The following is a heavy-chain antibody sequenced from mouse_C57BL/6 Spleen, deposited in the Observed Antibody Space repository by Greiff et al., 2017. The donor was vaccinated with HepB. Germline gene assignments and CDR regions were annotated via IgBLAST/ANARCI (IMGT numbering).Heavy chain of an antibody. J-gene: IGHJ2*01. V-gene: IGHV1-15*01. CDR3: TRWGFDPGY. CDR2: IDPETGGT. D-gene: IGHD3-1*01. Sequence: QVQLQQSGAELVRPGASVTLSCKASGYTFTDYEMHWVKQTPVHGLEWIGAIDPETGGTAYNQKFKGKAILTADKSSSTAYMELRSLTSEDSAVYYCTRWGFDPGYWGQGTTLTVSS. CDR1: GYTFTDYE.